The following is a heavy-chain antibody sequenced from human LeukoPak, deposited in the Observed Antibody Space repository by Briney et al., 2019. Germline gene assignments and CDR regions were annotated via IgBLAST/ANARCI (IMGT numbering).Heavy chain of an antibody. CDR3: AKLNRGSPVNYFGLDC. CDR2: ISTSASTT. J-gene: IGHJ4*02. V-gene: IGHV3-11*01. Sequence: GGSLRLSCGASGFNIRDYYMNWIRQAPGKGLEWVSYISTSASTTHYADSVKGRFTISRDNAENSVYLQMDSLRAEDTATYYCAKLNRGSPVNYFGLDCWGQGILVTVSS. CDR1: GFNIRDYY. D-gene: IGHD3/OR15-3a*01.